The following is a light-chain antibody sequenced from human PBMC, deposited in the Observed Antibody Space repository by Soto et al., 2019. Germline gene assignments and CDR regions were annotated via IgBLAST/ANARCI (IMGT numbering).Light chain of an antibody. CDR3: QQRSNWPIT. J-gene: IGKJ5*01. Sequence: ESVLTQSPATLSLSRGERATRSCRASQSVSSYLAWYQQKPGQAPRLLIYDASNRATGIPARFSGSGSGTDFTLTISSLEPEDFAVYYCQQRSNWPITFGQGTRLEIK. V-gene: IGKV3-11*01. CDR2: DAS. CDR1: QSVSSY.